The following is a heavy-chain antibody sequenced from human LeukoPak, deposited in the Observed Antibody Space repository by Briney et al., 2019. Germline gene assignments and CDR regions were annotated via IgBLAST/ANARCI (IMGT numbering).Heavy chain of an antibody. D-gene: IGHD3-9*01. V-gene: IGHV3-7*05. CDR1: GFTFSRYW. CDR2: IKQDGSEK. CDR3: ARSGLRYFDCPDY. Sequence: GGSLRLSCAASGFTFSRYWMSWVRQAPGKGLEWVATIKQDGSEKYYVDSVKGRFTISRDNAKNSLSLQMNSLGAEDTAVYYCARSGLRYFDCPDYWGQGALVTVSS. J-gene: IGHJ4*02.